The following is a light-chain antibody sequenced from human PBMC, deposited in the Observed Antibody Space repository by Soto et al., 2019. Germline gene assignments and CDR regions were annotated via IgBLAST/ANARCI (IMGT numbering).Light chain of an antibody. J-gene: IGLJ1*01. CDR3: SLYTSENADV. V-gene: IGLV2-18*01. Sequence: QSVLTQPSSVSGSPGQSVTISCTGTSTDFVSYNRVSWYQQPPGTAPKLIIYEASNRPSGVPGRFSGSKSGNKASLTISGLQAADEADYYCSLYTSENADVFGTGTKVTV. CDR1: STDFVSYNR. CDR2: EAS.